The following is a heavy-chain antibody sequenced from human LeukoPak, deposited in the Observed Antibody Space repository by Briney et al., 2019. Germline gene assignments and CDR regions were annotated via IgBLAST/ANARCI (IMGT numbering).Heavy chain of an antibody. J-gene: IGHJ4*02. Sequence: GGSLRLSCAASGFTFSSYAMHWVRQAPGKGLEWVAVISYDGSNKYYADSVKGRFTISRDNSKNTLYLQMNSLRAEDTAVYYCARVYSSGWYRDPGDYWGQGTLVAVSS. D-gene: IGHD6-19*01. CDR3: ARVYSSGWYRDPGDY. CDR1: GFTFSSYA. V-gene: IGHV3-30-3*01. CDR2: ISYDGSNK.